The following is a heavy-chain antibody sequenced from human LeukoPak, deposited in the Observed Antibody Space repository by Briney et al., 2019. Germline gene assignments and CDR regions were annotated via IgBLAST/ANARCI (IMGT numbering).Heavy chain of an antibody. CDR2: ISAYNANT. V-gene: IGHV1-18*01. CDR1: GYTFTNYG. J-gene: IGHJ4*02. CDR3: ARGGPGGAAGLFDY. Sequence: ASVKVSCKASGYTFTNYGLSWVRQAPGQGLEWMGWISAYNANTNYAQNLQDRVTITTDTSTNTAYMELRSLKSDDTAVYYCARGGPGGAAGLFDYWGQGTLVTVSS. D-gene: IGHD6-13*01.